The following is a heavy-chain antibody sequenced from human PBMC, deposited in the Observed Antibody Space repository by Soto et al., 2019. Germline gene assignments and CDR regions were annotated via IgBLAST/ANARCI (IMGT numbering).Heavy chain of an antibody. CDR2: INPNSGGT. J-gene: IGHJ6*02. V-gene: IGHV1-2*02. Sequence: GASVKVSCKASGYTFTGYCMHWVRQAPGQGLEWMGWINPNSGGTNYAQKFQGRVTMTRDTSISTAYMELSRLRSDDTAVYYCARPLFGVVPHLYGMDVWGQGTTVTVSS. D-gene: IGHD3-3*01. CDR3: ARPLFGVVPHLYGMDV. CDR1: GYTFTGYC.